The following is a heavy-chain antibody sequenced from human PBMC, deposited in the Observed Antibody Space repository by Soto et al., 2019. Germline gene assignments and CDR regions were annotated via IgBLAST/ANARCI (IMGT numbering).Heavy chain of an antibody. J-gene: IGHJ4*02. Sequence: PETLSLTCTVSGGCISSSSYYWGWIRQPPGKGLEWIGSIYYSGSTYYNPSLKSRVTISVDTSKNQFSLKLSSVTAADTAVYYCARPRGYFDYWGQGTLVTVSS. CDR3: ARPRGYFDY. CDR1: GGCISSSSYY. D-gene: IGHD3-10*01. CDR2: IYYSGST. V-gene: IGHV4-39*01.